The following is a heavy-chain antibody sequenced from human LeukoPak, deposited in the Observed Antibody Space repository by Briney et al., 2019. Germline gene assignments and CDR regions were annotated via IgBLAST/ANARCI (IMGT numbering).Heavy chain of an antibody. CDR1: GGTFSSYA. Sequence: SVKVSCKASGGTFSSYAISWVRQAPGQGLEWMGGIIPIFGTANYAQKFQGRVTITTDESTSTAYMELSSLRSEDTAVYYCARANLGTAMVISLSYWGQGTLVTVSS. D-gene: IGHD5-18*01. V-gene: IGHV1-69*05. CDR2: IIPIFGTA. J-gene: IGHJ4*02. CDR3: ARANLGTAMVISLSY.